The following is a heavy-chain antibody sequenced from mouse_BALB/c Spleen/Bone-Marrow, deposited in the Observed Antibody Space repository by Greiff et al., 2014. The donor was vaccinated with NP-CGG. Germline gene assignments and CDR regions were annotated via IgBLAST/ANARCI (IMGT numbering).Heavy chain of an antibody. J-gene: IGHJ2*01. CDR2: INPGSGGS. CDR1: GYAFTNYL. CDR3: ARFGRYYFDY. Sequence: QVQLQQSGAELVRPGTAVNVSCKASGYAFTNYLIEWAKQRPGQGLEWIGVINPGSGGSNYNEKVKGKATLTADKSSSTAYMQLSSLTYDASSVYFCARFGRYYFDYWGQGTILTVSA. V-gene: IGHV1-54*01.